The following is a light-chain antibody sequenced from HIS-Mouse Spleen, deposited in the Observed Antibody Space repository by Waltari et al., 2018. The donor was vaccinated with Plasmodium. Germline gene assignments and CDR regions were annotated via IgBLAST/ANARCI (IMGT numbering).Light chain of an antibody. Sequence: DIQMTKSPSTLSASVGDRVTIPCRASQSISSWLAWYQQKPGKAPKLLIYKASSLESGVPSRFSGSGSGTEFTLTISSLQPDDFATYYCQQYNSYSWTFGQGTKVEIK. CDR3: QQYNSYSWT. CDR2: KAS. V-gene: IGKV1-5*03. CDR1: QSISSW. J-gene: IGKJ1*01.